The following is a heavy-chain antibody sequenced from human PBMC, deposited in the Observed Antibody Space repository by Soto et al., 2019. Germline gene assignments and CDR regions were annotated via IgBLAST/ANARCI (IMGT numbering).Heavy chain of an antibody. CDR1: GGSINSAGYY. CDR2: IFYSGRT. Sequence: SETLSLTCNVSGGSINSAGYYWSWIRQHPGKGLEWIGYIFYSGRTYYNPSLKSRVTISIGTSKTQFSLKLSSVTAADTAVYYCARVQTIFAIINVFDYWGQGTLVTVSS. D-gene: IGHD3-3*01. V-gene: IGHV4-31*03. CDR3: ARVQTIFAIINVFDY. J-gene: IGHJ4*02.